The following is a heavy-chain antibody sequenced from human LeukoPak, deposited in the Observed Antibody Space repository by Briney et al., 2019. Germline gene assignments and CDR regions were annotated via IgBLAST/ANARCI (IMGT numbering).Heavy chain of an antibody. CDR1: GFTLSENN. CDR2: ISNDGNSK. CDR3: AKWGEYCSSTSCLSLFDQ. V-gene: IGHV3-30*18. Sequence: GGSLRLSCAASGFTLSENNVHWVRQAPGKGLEWVALISNDGNSKDYADSVKGRFTLSGDNSKTTLYLQMNSLRAEDTAVYYCAKWGEYCSSTSCLSLFDQWGQGTLVTVSS. D-gene: IGHD2-2*01. J-gene: IGHJ4*02.